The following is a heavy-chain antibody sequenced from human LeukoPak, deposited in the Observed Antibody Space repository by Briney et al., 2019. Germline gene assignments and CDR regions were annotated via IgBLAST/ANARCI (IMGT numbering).Heavy chain of an antibody. CDR2: ISGSGSST. CDR1: GFTFSSYA. D-gene: IGHD3-22*01. Sequence: PGGSLRLSCAASGFTFSSYAMNWVRQAPGKGLEWVSAISGSGSSTYYADSVKGRFTISRDNSKNTLYLQMNSLRAEDTAVYFCAKRYYQDSSGYLGSIDYWGQGTLVTVSS. J-gene: IGHJ4*02. V-gene: IGHV3-23*01. CDR3: AKRYYQDSSGYLGSIDY.